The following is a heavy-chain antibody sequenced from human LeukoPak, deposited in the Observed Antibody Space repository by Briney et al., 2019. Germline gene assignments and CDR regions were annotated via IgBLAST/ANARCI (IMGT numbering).Heavy chain of an antibody. J-gene: IGHJ4*02. D-gene: IGHD3-10*01. V-gene: IGHV1-69*04. Sequence: ASVKVSCKASGGTFSSYAISWVRQAPGQGLEWMGRIIPILGIANYAQKFQGRVTITADKSTSTAYMELSSLRSEDTAVYYCARESITMVRGVIIVYWGQGTLVTVSS. CDR2: IIPILGIA. CDR3: ARESITMVRGVIIVY. CDR1: GGTFSSYA.